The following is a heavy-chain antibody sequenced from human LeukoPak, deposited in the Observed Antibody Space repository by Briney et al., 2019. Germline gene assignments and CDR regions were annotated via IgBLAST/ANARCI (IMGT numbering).Heavy chain of an antibody. CDR3: ARIRYPGVDY. CDR2: IYYSGST. Sequence: SETLSLTCTDSGGSISSGGYYWSWIRQHPGKGLEWIGYIYYSGSTYYNPSLKSRVTISVDTSKNQFSLKLSSVTAADTAVYYCARIRYPGVDYWGQGTLVTVSS. V-gene: IGHV4-31*03. D-gene: IGHD2-2*01. J-gene: IGHJ4*02. CDR1: GGSISSGGYY.